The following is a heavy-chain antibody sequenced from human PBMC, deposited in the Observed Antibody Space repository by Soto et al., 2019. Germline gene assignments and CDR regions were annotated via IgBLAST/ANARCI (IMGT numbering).Heavy chain of an antibody. CDR1: GFTFSSYG. CDR2: ISYDGSNK. J-gene: IGHJ6*02. CDR3: AKDILVYSNYLFYYYYGMDV. Sequence: GESLKISCAASGFTFSSYGMHWVRQAPGKGLEWVAVISYDGSNKYYADSVKGRFTISRDNSKNTVYLQMNSLRAEETAVYYCAKDILVYSNYLFYYYYGMDVWGQGTTVTVSS. D-gene: IGHD4-4*01. V-gene: IGHV3-30*18.